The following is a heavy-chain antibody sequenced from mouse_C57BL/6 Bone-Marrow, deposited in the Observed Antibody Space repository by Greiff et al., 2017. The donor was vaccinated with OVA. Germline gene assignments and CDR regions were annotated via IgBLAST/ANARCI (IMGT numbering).Heavy chain of an antibody. CDR1: GYTFTSYW. CDR3: ARKLTYYYGSSYWYFDV. D-gene: IGHD1-1*01. CDR2: IDPNSGGT. Sequence: QVQLQQPGAELVKPGASVKLSCKASGYTFTSYWMHWVKQRPGRGLEWIGRIDPNSGGTKYNEKFKSKATLTVDKPSSTAYMRLSSLTSEDSAVYFCARKLTYYYGSSYWYFDVWGTGTTVTVSS. J-gene: IGHJ1*03. V-gene: IGHV1-62-3*01.